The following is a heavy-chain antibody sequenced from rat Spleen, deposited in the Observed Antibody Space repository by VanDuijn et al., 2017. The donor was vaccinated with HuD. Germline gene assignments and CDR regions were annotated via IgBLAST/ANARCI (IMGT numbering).Heavy chain of an antibody. CDR1: GFTFSNYD. V-gene: IGHV5S23*01. Sequence: EVQLVESDGGLVQPGRSLKLSCAASGFTFSNYDMAWVRQDSTKGLEWVASISPGGGSTYYRDSVKGRFTISRDKAKSTLYLQMDSLRSEDTATYYCARGIITNPFAYWGQGTLVTVSS. CDR2: ISPGGGST. J-gene: IGHJ3*01. CDR3: ARGIITNPFAY. D-gene: IGHD1-10*01.